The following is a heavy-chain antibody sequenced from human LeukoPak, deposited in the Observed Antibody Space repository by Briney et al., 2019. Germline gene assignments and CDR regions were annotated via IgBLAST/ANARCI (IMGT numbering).Heavy chain of an antibody. Sequence: SETLSLTCTVSGGSISSYYWSWIRQPPGKGLEWIGYIYYSGTTNYNPSLKSRVTISVDTSKNQFSLKLSSVTAADTAVYYCGRGVYIAAAQYGYWGQGTLVTVSS. J-gene: IGHJ4*02. CDR2: IYYSGTT. CDR1: GGSISSYY. V-gene: IGHV4-59*01. D-gene: IGHD6-13*01. CDR3: GRGVYIAAAQYGY.